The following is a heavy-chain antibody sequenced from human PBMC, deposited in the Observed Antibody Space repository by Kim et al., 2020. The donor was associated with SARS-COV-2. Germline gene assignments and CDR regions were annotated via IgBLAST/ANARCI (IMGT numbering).Heavy chain of an antibody. V-gene: IGHV4-34*01. J-gene: IGHJ5*02. CDR3: ALFVVVAAPSNWFDP. Sequence: SETLSLTCAVYGGSFSGYYWSWIRQPPGKGLEWIGEINHSGSTNYNPSLKSRVTISVDTSKNQFSLKLSSVTAADTAVYYCALFVVVAAPSNWFDPWGQGTLVTVSS. D-gene: IGHD2-15*01. CDR2: INHSGST. CDR1: GGSFSGYY.